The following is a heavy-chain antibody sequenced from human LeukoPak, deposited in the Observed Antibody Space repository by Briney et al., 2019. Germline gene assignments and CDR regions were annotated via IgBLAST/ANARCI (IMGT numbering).Heavy chain of an antibody. CDR2: IYYSGST. CDR3: ARLYNWNDMFDY. CDR1: GGSISSSSYY. J-gene: IGHJ4*02. V-gene: IGHV4-39*07. D-gene: IGHD1-20*01. Sequence: PSETLSLTCTVSGGSISSSSYYWGWIRQPPGKGLEWIGSIYYSGSTYYNPSLKSRVTISVDTSKNQFSLKLSSVTAADTAVYYCARLYNWNDMFDYWGLGTLVTVSS.